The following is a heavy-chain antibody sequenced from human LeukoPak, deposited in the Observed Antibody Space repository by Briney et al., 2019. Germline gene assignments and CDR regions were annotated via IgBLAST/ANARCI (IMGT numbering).Heavy chain of an antibody. D-gene: IGHD1-26*01. Sequence: GESLKISCKGSAYRFANYWIVWVRQMPGKGLEWMGIIYPGDSDTRYSPSFEGQVTISADKSISTAYLQWSNLKASDSALYYCARLAGSCPGSPFDYWGQGTLVTVSS. CDR1: AYRFANYW. CDR3: ARLAGSCPGSPFDY. V-gene: IGHV5-51*01. CDR2: IYPGDSDT. J-gene: IGHJ4*02.